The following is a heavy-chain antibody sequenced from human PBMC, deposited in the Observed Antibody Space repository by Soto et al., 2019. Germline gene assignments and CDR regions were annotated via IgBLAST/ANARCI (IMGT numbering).Heavy chain of an antibody. V-gene: IGHV2-70*04. Sequence: SGPTLVNPTQTLTLTCTFSGFSLSTTGVRVSWIRQPPGKALEGLARIDWDDEKFYKTSLKTRLTISKDTSKNQVDLIMTNMDPVDTATYYCARVRDYDSNSVHDYWGLGILVTVSS. CDR2: IDWDDEK. CDR1: GFSLSTTGVR. CDR3: ARVRDYDSNSVHDY. D-gene: IGHD3-22*01. J-gene: IGHJ4*02.